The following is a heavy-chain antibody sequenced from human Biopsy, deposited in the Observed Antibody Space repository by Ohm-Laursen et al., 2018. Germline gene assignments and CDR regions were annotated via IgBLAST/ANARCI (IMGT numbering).Heavy chain of an antibody. CDR3: AKDVKVKVQLDGMDA. V-gene: IGHV3-48*01. Sequence: GSLRLSCAASGFTFSNYSMNWIRQAPGKGLEWVSYISRSSSTIYYADSVKGRFTISRDNAKNSLYLQMNSPRAEDTALYYCAKDVKVKVQLDGMDAWGQGTLVTVSS. J-gene: IGHJ5*02. CDR2: ISRSSSTI. D-gene: IGHD1-1*01. CDR1: GFTFSNYS.